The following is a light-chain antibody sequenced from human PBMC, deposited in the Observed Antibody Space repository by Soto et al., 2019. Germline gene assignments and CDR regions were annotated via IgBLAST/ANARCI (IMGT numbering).Light chain of an antibody. J-gene: IGKJ5*01. Sequence: DIQLSQSPSSLSASVGDIVTLTCRASQSISSFLNWHQHMPGKSPKLLIYAAYILQSGVTSRFSGSGSGTDFTITISSLQPEDFATYYCQPYNSYPITVGPGTRLEI. CDR3: QPYNSYPIT. CDR1: QSISSF. CDR2: AAY. V-gene: IGKV1-39*01.